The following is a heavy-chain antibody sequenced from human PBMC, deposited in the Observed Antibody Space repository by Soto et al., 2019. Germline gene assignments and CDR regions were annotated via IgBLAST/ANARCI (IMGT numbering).Heavy chain of an antibody. J-gene: IGHJ3*02. CDR3: AKVRGSGWYWGYDAFDI. Sequence: GVLRLSCAASGFTFSSYAMSWVRQAPGKGLEWVSAISGSGNNTYYADSVKGRFTISRDNSKNTLDLQMNSLRAEDTAVYYCAKVRGSGWYWGYDAFDIWGQGTMVTVSS. D-gene: IGHD6-19*01. CDR2: ISGSGNNT. CDR1: GFTFSSYA. V-gene: IGHV3-23*01.